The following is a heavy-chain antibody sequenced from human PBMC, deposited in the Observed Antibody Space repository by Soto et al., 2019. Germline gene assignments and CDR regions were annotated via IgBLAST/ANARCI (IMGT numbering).Heavy chain of an antibody. J-gene: IGHJ5*02. CDR3: ASHIAGPNWVDP. CDR2: IYYSGGT. D-gene: IGHD1-26*01. Sequence: SETLSLTCTVSGGSISSYYWSWIRQPPGRGLEWIGSIYYSGGTYYNPSLKSRVTISVDTSKSQFSLELTSVTVADTAVSYCASHIAGPNWVDPWGQGTLVTVSS. CDR1: GGSISSYY. V-gene: IGHV4-59*05.